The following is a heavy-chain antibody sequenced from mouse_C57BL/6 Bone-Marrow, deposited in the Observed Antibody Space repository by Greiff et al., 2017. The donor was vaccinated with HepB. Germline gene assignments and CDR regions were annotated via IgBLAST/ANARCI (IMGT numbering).Heavy chain of an antibody. Sequence: EVKLQQSGAELVRPGASVKLSCTASGFNIKDYYMHWVKQRPEQGLEWIGWIDPENGDTEYASKFQGKATITADTSSNPAYLQLSSLTSADTAVYYCTLIYYYGSSFSMDYWGQGTSVTVSS. CDR1: GFNIKDYY. CDR3: TLIYYYGSSFSMDY. D-gene: IGHD1-1*01. CDR2: IDPENGDT. V-gene: IGHV14-4*01. J-gene: IGHJ4*01.